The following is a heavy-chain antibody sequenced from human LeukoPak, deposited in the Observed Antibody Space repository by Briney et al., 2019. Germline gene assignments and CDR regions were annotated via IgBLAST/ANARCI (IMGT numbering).Heavy chain of an antibody. D-gene: IGHD6-19*01. Sequence: PGGSLRLSCAASGFTFSPYEMNLVRQAPGKGLEWVSYISSGRTIYYADSVKGRFTISRDNAKNSLYLQMNSLRAEDTAVYYCARGAGRFDYWGQGTLVTVSS. V-gene: IGHV3-48*03. CDR3: ARGAGRFDY. J-gene: IGHJ4*02. CDR2: ISSGRTI. CDR1: GFTFSPYE.